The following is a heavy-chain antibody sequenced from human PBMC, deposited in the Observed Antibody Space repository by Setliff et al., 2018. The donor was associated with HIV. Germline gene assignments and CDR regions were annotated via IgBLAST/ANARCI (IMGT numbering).Heavy chain of an antibody. CDR2: INPGRGNT. V-gene: IGHV1-46*01. CDR1: GYSFTNYS. J-gene: IGHJ4*02. CDR3: ARGGYEY. D-gene: IGHD2-15*01. Sequence: ASVKVSCKTSGYSFTNYSIDWVRQAPGQGLEWMGRINPGRGNTDLAQKFQGRLTLTSDTSTGTVYMEVTSLRSEDTARYFCARGGYEYWGQGSLVTVSS.